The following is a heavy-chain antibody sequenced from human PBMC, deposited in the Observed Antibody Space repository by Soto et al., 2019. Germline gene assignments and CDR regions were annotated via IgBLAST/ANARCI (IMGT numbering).Heavy chain of an antibody. J-gene: IGHJ4*02. D-gene: IGHD3-3*01. CDR2: IYPIDSAT. V-gene: IGHV5-51*01. CDR3: ARGGVSTRSFDY. Sequence: PGESLKISCKGSGYNFAAYWIAWERQMPGKGLELMGIIYPIDSATRYRPSFQGQVTISADKTISSAYLQWSSLRASDTAIHYCARGGVSTRSFDYWGQGAPVTGSS. CDR1: GYNFAAYW.